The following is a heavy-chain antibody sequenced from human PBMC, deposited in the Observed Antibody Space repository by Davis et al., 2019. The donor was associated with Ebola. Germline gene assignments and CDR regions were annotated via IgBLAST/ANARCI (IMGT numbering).Heavy chain of an antibody. CDR2: INPDGSNI. CDR3: VRDAYNRRGFDY. Sequence: GESLKISCAASGFTFSDYWMHWVRQAPGKGPEWVSRINPDGSNIGYADSVKGRITISRDNAMNSLYLQMNSLRAEDTAVYYCVRDAYNRRGFDYWGQGTLVTVSS. J-gene: IGHJ4*02. CDR1: GFTFSDYW. V-gene: IGHV3-74*01. D-gene: IGHD5-24*01.